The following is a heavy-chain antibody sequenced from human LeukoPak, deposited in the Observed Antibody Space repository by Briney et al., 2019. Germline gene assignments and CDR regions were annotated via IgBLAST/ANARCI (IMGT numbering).Heavy chain of an antibody. D-gene: IGHD5-12*01. V-gene: IGHV3-23*01. CDR2: ISGSGGST. CDR1: GFTFSSYA. CDR3: AKSSRLQARDSGYERVDAFDI. J-gene: IGHJ3*02. Sequence: GGSLRLSCAASGFTFSSYAMSWVRQAPGKGLEWVSAISGSGGSTYYADSVKGRFTISRDNSKNTLYLQMNSLRAEDTAVYYCAKSSRLQARDSGYERVDAFDIWGQGTMVTVSP.